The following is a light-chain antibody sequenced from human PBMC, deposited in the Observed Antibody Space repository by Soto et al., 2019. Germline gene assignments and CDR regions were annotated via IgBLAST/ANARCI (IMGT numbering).Light chain of an antibody. CDR3: SSYTSSSTAV. Sequence: QSVLTQPASVSGSPGQSITISCTGTSSDVGGYNYVSWYQQHPGKAPKLMIYEVSNRPSGVSNRFSGSKSGNTASLTISGRQAEDEADYYCSSYTSSSTAVFGGGTKLTVL. CDR1: SSDVGGYNY. V-gene: IGLV2-14*01. CDR2: EVS. J-gene: IGLJ3*02.